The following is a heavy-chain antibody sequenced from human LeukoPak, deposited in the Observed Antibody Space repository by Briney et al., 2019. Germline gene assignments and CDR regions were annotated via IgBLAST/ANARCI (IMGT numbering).Heavy chain of an antibody. Sequence: SETLSLTCTVSGGSISSYYWSWIRQPPGKGLEWIGEINHSGSTNYNPSLKSRVTTSVDTSKNQFSLKLSSVTAADTAVYYCARGRLYGGWYRWDYFDYWGQGTLVTVSS. CDR3: ARGRLYGGWYRWDYFDY. D-gene: IGHD6-19*01. CDR1: GGSISSYY. V-gene: IGHV4-34*01. J-gene: IGHJ4*02. CDR2: INHSGST.